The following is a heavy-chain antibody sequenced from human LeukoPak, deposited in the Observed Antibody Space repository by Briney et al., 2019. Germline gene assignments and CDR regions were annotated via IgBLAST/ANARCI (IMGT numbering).Heavy chain of an antibody. D-gene: IGHD6-13*01. CDR3: ATGYSSSWYSYYYYYGMDV. V-gene: IGHV3-23*01. Sequence: QPGGSLRLSCAASGFTFSSYAMSWARQDRRGWRELVSVIGGSGGSTYYADSVKDRVSISRDNTKNTLYLQMNSLRAEDTAVYYCATGYSSSWYSYYYYYGMDVWGQGTTVTVSS. CDR1: GFTFSSYA. CDR2: IGGSGGST. J-gene: IGHJ6*01.